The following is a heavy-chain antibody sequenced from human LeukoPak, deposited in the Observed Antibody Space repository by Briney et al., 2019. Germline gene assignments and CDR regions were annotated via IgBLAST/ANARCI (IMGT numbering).Heavy chain of an antibody. D-gene: IGHD3-10*01. Sequence: PGESLKISCQVSGYIFTNYWIGWVRQMPGEGLESMGIIYPADSDTTYSPSFQGQVTISADKSISTVYLQWSSLKASDTAMYYCARQSRDGSKTRGYYFDYWGPGTQVTVSS. J-gene: IGHJ4*02. CDR3: ARQSRDGSKTRGYYFDY. CDR1: GYIFTNYW. V-gene: IGHV5-51*01. CDR2: IYPADSDT.